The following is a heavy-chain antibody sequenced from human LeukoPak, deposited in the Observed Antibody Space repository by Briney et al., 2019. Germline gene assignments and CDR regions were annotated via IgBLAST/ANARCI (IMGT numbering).Heavy chain of an antibody. CDR2: IYYSGST. CDR1: GGSISSGDYY. V-gene: IGHV4-30-4*01. J-gene: IGHJ5*02. CDR3: AREYYDILTGSLGLDP. Sequence: SETLSLTCTVSGGSISSGDYYWSWIRQPPGKGLEWIGYIYYSGSTYYNPSLKSRVTISVDTSKNQFSLKLSSVTAADTAVYYCAREYYDILTGSLGLDPWGQGTLVTVSS. D-gene: IGHD3-9*01.